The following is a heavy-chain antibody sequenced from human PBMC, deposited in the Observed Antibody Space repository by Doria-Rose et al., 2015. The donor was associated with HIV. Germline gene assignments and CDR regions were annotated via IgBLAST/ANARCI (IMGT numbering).Heavy chain of an antibody. V-gene: IGHV2-26*01. CDR1: GVSLSSPGMG. Sequence: QESGPVLVKPTETLTLTCTVSGVSLSSPGMGVSWIRQPPGKALEWLANIFSDDERSYKTSLKSRLTIFRVCSKSQVVLTMTDMDPVDTATYYCARIKSSRWYHKYYFDFWGQGTLVIVSA. D-gene: IGHD6-13*01. CDR3: ARIKSSRWYHKYYFDF. J-gene: IGHJ4*02. CDR2: IFSDDER.